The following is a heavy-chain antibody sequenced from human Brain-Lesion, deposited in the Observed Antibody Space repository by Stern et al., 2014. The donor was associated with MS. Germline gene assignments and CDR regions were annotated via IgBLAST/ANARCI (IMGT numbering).Heavy chain of an antibody. Sequence: VQLVESGAEVKKPGASVKVSCKVSGYTLTEFSMHWVRQAPRKGLEWMGGFGPEDVETIYAQKFQGRVTMTEDTSTDTTYMELSSLRFEDTAVYYCATLSPGAGGNYYRHFDYWGQGTLVTVSS. J-gene: IGHJ4*02. CDR3: ATLSPGAGGNYYRHFDY. V-gene: IGHV1-24*01. CDR2: FGPEDVET. CDR1: GYTLTEFS. D-gene: IGHD4-23*01.